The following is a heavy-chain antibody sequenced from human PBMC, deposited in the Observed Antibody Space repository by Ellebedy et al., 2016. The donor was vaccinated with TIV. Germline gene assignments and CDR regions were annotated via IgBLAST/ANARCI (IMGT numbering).Heavy chain of an antibody. CDR1: GYSFTSYW. CDR3: ARHQGYCNGGSCYRGMGMDV. V-gene: IGHV5-51*01. CDR2: IYPGDSDT. D-gene: IGHD2-15*01. J-gene: IGHJ6*02. Sequence: GESLKISXKGSGYSFTSYWIGWVRQMPGKGLEWMGIIYPGDSDTRYSPSFQGQVTISADKSISTAYLQWSSLKASDTAMYYCARHQGYCNGGSCYRGMGMDVWGQGTTVTVSS.